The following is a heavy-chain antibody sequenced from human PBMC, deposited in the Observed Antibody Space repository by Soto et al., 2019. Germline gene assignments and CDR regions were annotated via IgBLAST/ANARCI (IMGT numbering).Heavy chain of an antibody. CDR3: AKAPTASSPFDY. CDR2: IIPVLDIA. D-gene: IGHD1-26*01. V-gene: IGHV1-69*02. CDR1: GGIFTNYT. J-gene: IGHJ4*02. Sequence: QVQLVQSGAEMKRPGSSVKVSCETSGGIFTNYTFNWVRQAPGQGLEWMGWIIPVLDIANYAQKFQGRITITADKSTSTAYLELTGLRSEDTAIYFCAKAPTASSPFDYWGQGTLVTVSS.